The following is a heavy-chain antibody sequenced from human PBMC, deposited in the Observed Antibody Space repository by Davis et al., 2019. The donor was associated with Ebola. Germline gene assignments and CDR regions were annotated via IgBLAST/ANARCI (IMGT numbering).Heavy chain of an antibody. Sequence: PGGSLRLSCAASGFTFSSYAMSWVRQAPGKGLEWVSAISGSGGSTYYADSVKGRFTISRDNSKNTLYLQMNSLRAEDTAVYYCAKDLKGRRGYGYGQIPLDYWGQGTLVTVSS. CDR3: AKDLKGRRGYGYGQIPLDY. CDR2: ISGSGGST. J-gene: IGHJ4*02. D-gene: IGHD5-18*01. V-gene: IGHV3-23*01. CDR1: GFTFSSYA.